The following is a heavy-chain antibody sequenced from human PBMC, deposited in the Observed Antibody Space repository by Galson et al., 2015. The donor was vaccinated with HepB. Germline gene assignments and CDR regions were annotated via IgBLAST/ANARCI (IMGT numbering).Heavy chain of an antibody. Sequence: SLRLSCAASGFTFSNYAMSWVRQAPGKGLEWVSVTSGSGGITYYTDSVKGRFTISRDNSKNTLYLQMNSLRVEDTAVYYCAKSYLDSPGSRYLDYWGQGTLVTVSS. D-gene: IGHD1-26*01. CDR2: TSGSGGIT. J-gene: IGHJ4*02. CDR1: GFTFSNYA. CDR3: AKSYLDSPGSRYLDY. V-gene: IGHV3-23*01.